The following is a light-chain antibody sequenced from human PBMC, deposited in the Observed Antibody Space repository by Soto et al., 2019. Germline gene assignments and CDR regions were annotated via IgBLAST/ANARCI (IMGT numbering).Light chain of an antibody. CDR1: SSDIGAGYD. CDR3: QSYDSTRSVNYV. V-gene: IGLV1-40*01. J-gene: IGLJ1*01. CDR2: GNI. Sequence: QSVLTQPPSVSGAPGQRVTISCSGSSSDIGAGYDVHWYQQLPGKAPKLLIYGNINRPSGVPDRFSGSNSGTSASLAISGLQAEDEADYYCQSYDSTRSVNYVFGTGTKLTVL.